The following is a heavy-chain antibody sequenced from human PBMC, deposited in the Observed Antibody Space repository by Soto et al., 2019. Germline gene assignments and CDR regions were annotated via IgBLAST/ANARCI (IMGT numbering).Heavy chain of an antibody. J-gene: IGHJ4*02. D-gene: IGHD1-7*01. CDR2: ISYDGSNQ. Sequence: QVQLVESGGGVVQPGRSLRLSCSASGFTFSDFEMYWVRQAPGKGLDWVSFISYDGSNQYYAGSVKGRFTVSRDNSKNTLFLLMNSLRPEDTAVYFCARRTGTAPRFDYWCQGTLVTVSS. V-gene: IGHV3-30-3*01. CDR1: GFTFSDFE. CDR3: ARRTGTAPRFDY.